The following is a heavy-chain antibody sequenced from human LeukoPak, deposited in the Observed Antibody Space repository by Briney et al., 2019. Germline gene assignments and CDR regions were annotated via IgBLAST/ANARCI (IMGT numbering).Heavy chain of an antibody. V-gene: IGHV4-59*01. D-gene: IGHD3-10*01. CDR2: IYYSGST. J-gene: IGHJ6*02. CDR3: ARGVGVRGVTIHGQLDHYYYYGMDV. CDR1: GGSISSYY. Sequence: SETLSLTCTVSGGSISSYYWSWIRQPPGKGLEWIGYIYYSGSTNYNPSLKSQVTISVDTSKNQFSLKLSSVTAADTAVYYCARGVGVRGVTIHGQLDHYYYYGMDVWGQGTTVTVSS.